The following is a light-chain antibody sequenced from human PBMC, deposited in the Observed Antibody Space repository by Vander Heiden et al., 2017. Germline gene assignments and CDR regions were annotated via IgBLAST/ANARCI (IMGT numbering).Light chain of an antibody. V-gene: IGLV1-40*01. Sequence: QSVLTQPPSVSGAPGHRVPISCTGSSSNIGAGYDVHWYQQLPGTAPKLLIYGNSKRPSGVPDRFSGSKSGTSASLAITGLQAEDEADYYCQSYDSSLSGSGVFGGGTKLTV. CDR1: SSNIGAGYD. J-gene: IGLJ3*02. CDR2: GNS. CDR3: QSYDSSLSGSGV.